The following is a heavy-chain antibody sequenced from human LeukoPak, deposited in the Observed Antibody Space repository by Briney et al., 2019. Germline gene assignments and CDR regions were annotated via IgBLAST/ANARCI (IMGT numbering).Heavy chain of an antibody. D-gene: IGHD2-15*01. Sequence: PGRSLRLSCAASGFTFSSYGMHWVRQAPGKGLEWVAVIWYDGSNKYYADSVKGRFTISRDNSKNTLYLQMNSLRAEDTAVYYCAKGGAIVVVVAATRFDYWGQGTLVTVSS. CDR1: GFTFSSYG. CDR2: IWYDGSNK. V-gene: IGHV3-33*06. J-gene: IGHJ4*02. CDR3: AKGGAIVVVVAATRFDY.